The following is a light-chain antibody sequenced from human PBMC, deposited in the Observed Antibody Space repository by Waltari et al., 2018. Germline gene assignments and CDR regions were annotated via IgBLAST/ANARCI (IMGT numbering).Light chain of an antibody. J-gene: IGKJ4*01. CDR3: QQYNNYLLT. CDR2: EAS. V-gene: IGKV1-5*03. Sequence: DIQMTQSPSTLSASVGDSVTITCRASQSISNWLAWYQQKSGEAPKLLIFEASTLQSGVPSRFSGSGSGTEFTLIISSLQPDDLATYYCQQYNNYLLTFGGGTKVEIK. CDR1: QSISNW.